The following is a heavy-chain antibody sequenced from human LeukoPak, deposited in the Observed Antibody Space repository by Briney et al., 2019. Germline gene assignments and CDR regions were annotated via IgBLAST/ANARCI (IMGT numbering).Heavy chain of an antibody. CDR2: IYYSGST. V-gene: IGHV4-59*01. D-gene: IGHD3-16*01. CDR1: GGSISSYY. J-gene: IGHJ6*02. CDR3: ARTLGAIGYGMDV. Sequence: SETLSLTRTVSGGSISSYYWSWIRQPPGKGLERIGYIYYSGSTNYNPSLKSRVTISVDTSKNQFSLKLSSVTAADTAVYYCARTLGAIGYGMDVWGQGTTVTVSS.